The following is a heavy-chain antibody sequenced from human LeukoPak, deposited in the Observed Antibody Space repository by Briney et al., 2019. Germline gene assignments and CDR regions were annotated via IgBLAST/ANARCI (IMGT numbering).Heavy chain of an antibody. D-gene: IGHD3-10*01. Sequence: SQTLSLTCAISGDSVSSNSAAWHWIRQSPSRGLGWLGRTYYRSKWYNDYAVSVKSRITINPDTSKNQFSLQLNSVTPEDTAVYYCARGIAMVRGVVYFDYWGQGTLVTVSS. CDR1: GDSVSSNSAA. V-gene: IGHV6-1*01. J-gene: IGHJ4*02. CDR2: TYYRSKWYN. CDR3: ARGIAMVRGVVYFDY.